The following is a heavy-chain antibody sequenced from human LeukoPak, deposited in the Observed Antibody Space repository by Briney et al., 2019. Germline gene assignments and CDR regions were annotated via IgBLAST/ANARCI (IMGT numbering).Heavy chain of an antibody. CDR1: GXSVSSTNW. Sequence: KASETLSLTCGVSGXSVSSTNWWTWIRQPPGKGLAWIGEVHLHGRTNFNPSLKSRLTMSVDLSENHVSLKLTSVTAADTAVYYCAREGGFYRPLDYSGQGTLVTVSS. V-gene: IGHV4-4*02. J-gene: IGHJ4*02. D-gene: IGHD6-25*01. CDR2: VHLHGRT. CDR3: AREGGFYRPLDY.